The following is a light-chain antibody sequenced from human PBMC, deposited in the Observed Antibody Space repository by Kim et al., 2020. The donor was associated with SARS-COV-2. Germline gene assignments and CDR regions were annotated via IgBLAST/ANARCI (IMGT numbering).Light chain of an antibody. CDR3: RQYVNSPPLT. CDR2: GAS. V-gene: IGKV3-20*01. J-gene: IGKJ4*01. CDR1: QSVSSNY. Sequence: EIVLTQSPGTLSLSPGERATLSCRASQSVSSNYLAWYQQKPGQAPRLLIFGASTRATGIPDRFSGSGSGTDFTLTISRLEPEDFAVYYCRQYVNSPPLTFGGGTKVDIK.